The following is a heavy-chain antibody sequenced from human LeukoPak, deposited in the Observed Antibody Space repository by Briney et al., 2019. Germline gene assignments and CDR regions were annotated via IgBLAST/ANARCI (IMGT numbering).Heavy chain of an antibody. CDR3: ARGIAAASERAFDI. Sequence: PSETLSLTCTVSGGSISSYYWSWIRQPAGKGLEWIGRIYSSGGTDYNPSLKSRVTMSVDTSKKQFSLKLRSETAADTAVYYCARGIAAASERAFDIWGQGTMVTVSS. D-gene: IGHD6-13*01. CDR1: GGSISSYY. CDR2: IYSSGGT. V-gene: IGHV4-4*07. J-gene: IGHJ3*02.